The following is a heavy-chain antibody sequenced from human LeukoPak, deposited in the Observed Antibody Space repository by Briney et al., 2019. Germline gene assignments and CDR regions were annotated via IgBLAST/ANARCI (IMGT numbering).Heavy chain of an antibody. CDR3: ARDIGYYYDSRDHDAFDI. Sequence: GGSLRLSCAASGFTFSSYSMNWVRQAPGKGLEWVSSISSSSSYIYYADSVKGRFTISRDNAKNSLYLQMNSLRAEDTAVYYGARDIGYYYDSRDHDAFDIWGQGTMVTVSS. CDR2: ISSSSSYI. CDR1: GFTFSSYS. V-gene: IGHV3-21*01. J-gene: IGHJ3*02. D-gene: IGHD3-22*01.